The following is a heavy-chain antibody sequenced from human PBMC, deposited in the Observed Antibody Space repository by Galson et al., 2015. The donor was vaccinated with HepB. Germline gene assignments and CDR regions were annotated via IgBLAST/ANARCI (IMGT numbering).Heavy chain of an antibody. V-gene: IGHV4-30-4*01. CDR3: ARVGSSSGWTGTEHFDY. J-gene: IGHJ4*02. Sequence: TLSLTCTVSGGSISSGDYYWSWIRQPPGKGLEWIGYIYYSGSTYYNPSLKSRVTISVDTSKNQFSLKLSSVTAADTAVYYCARVGSSSGWTGTEHFDYWGQGTLVTVSS. D-gene: IGHD6-19*01. CDR1: GGSISSGDYY. CDR2: IYYSGST.